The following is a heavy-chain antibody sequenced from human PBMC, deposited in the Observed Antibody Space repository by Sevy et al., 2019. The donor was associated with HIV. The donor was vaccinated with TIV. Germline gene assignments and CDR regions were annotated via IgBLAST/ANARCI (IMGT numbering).Heavy chain of an antibody. V-gene: IGHV1-69*10. Sequence: ASVKVSCKASGGTFSSYAISWVRQAPGQGLEWMGGIIPILGIANYAQKFQGRVTITADKSTGTAYMELSSLRSEDTAVYYCARGSSSDAFDIWGQGTMVTVSS. CDR3: ARGSSSDAFDI. D-gene: IGHD6-13*01. CDR1: GGTFSSYA. J-gene: IGHJ3*02. CDR2: IIPILGIA.